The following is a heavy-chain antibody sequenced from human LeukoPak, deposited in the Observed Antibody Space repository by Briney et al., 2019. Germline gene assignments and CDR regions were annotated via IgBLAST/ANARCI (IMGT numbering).Heavy chain of an antibody. V-gene: IGHV3-48*04. Sequence: GGSLRLSCAAAGFTFSSYSMNWVRQAPGKGLEWVSSISSSGSTIYYADSVKGRFTISRDNAKNSLYLQMNSLRAEDTAVYYCAELGITMIGGVWGKGTTVTISS. CDR2: ISSSGSTI. CDR3: AELGITMIGGV. J-gene: IGHJ6*04. D-gene: IGHD3-10*02. CDR1: GFTFSSYS.